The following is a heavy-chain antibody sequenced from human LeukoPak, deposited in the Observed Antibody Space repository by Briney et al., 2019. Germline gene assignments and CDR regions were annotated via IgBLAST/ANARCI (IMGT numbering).Heavy chain of an antibody. J-gene: IGHJ3*02. Sequence: SETLSLTCTVSGASISSYYWSWIRQPPGKGLEWIGYIYNRGSTNYNPSLKRRVTISLDTSKNQFSLQQRSVTAADTAVYYCSGDRPGIEVAGDALDIWGKGKMVTVSS. V-gene: IGHV4-59*01. CDR2: IYNRGST. CDR1: GASISSYY. D-gene: IGHD6-19*01. CDR3: SGDRPGIEVAGDALDI.